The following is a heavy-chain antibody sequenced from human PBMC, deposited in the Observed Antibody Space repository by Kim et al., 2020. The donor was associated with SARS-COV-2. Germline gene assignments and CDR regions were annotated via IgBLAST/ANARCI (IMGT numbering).Heavy chain of an antibody. Sequence: TASAVSEKGRFTISRDNAENTLLRQMTGLRAEDTAVYFCAKGRGSWPPFDYWGQGTLVTVSS. CDR3: AKGRGSWPPFDY. V-gene: IGHV3-23*01. CDR2: T. J-gene: IGHJ4*02. D-gene: IGHD2-15*01.